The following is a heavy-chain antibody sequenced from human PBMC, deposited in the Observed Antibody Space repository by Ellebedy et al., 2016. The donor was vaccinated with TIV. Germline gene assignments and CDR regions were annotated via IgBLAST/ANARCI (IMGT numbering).Heavy chain of an antibody. CDR1: GFTFSSYS. J-gene: IGHJ4*02. CDR2: ISSSSSYI. Sequence: GESLKISXAASGFTFSSYSMNWVRQAPGKGLEWVSSISSSSSYIYYADSVKGRFTISRDNAKNSLYLQMNSLRAEDTAVYYCARGGRLTDCSSTSCYILYWGQGTLVTVSS. D-gene: IGHD2-2*02. CDR3: ARGGRLTDCSSTSCYILY. V-gene: IGHV3-21*01.